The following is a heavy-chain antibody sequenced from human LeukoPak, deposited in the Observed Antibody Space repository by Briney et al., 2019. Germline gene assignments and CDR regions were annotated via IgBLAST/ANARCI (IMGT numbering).Heavy chain of an antibody. D-gene: IGHD5-24*01. CDR3: ARDPGENYPYNWFDP. J-gene: IGHJ5*02. V-gene: IGHV4-59*01. CDR1: GGSISSYY. CDR2: IYYSGNT. Sequence: SETLSLTCTVSGGSISSYYWSWIRQPPGKGLGWIGYIYYSGNTNYNPSLKSRVTISVDTSKNQFSLSLTSVTAADTAVYYCARDPGENYPYNWFDPWGQGTLVTVSS.